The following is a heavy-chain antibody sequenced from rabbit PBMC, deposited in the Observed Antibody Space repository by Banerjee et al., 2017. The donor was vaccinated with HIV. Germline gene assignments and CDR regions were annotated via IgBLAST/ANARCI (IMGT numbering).Heavy chain of an antibody. CDR3: ARTVSSYDYGMDL. V-gene: IGHV1S40*01. D-gene: IGHD8-1*01. Sequence: QSLEESGGDLVKPGASLTLTCTASGFSLSSSYNMCWVRQAPGKGLEWIGYINTGSGSTDYASWAKGRFTISKTSSTTMTLQMTSLTAADTATYFCARTVSSYDYGMDLWGQGTLVTVS. J-gene: IGHJ6*01. CDR2: INTGSGST. CDR1: GFSLSSSYN.